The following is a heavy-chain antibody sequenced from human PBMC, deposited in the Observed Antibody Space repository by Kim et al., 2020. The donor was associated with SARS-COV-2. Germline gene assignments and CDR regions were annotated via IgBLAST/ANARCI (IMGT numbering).Heavy chain of an antibody. V-gene: IGHV1-24*01. J-gene: IGHJ3*02. CDR3: ATPEAGSGYYSVAFDI. CDR2: FDPEDGET. Sequence: ASVKVSCKVSGYTLTELSMHWVRQAPGKGLEWMGGFDPEDGETIYAQKFQGRVTMTEDTSTDTAYMELSSLRAEDTAVYYCATPEAGSGYYSVAFDIWGQGTMVTVSS. CDR1: GYTLTELS. D-gene: IGHD3-22*01.